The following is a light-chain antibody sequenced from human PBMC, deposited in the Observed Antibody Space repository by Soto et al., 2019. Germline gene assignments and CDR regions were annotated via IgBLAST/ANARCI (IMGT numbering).Light chain of an antibody. V-gene: IGKV1-33*01. CDR1: QSISTY. Sequence: DIPMTQSPASLSASVGDRVTFTWRASQSISTYLNWYEQKPGKAPNLLIYGASDLETGVPSRFSGSGSGTGFTFTISSLQPEDFATYYCQQYESLPLTFGQGTRLEIK. CDR2: GAS. J-gene: IGKJ5*01. CDR3: QQYESLPLT.